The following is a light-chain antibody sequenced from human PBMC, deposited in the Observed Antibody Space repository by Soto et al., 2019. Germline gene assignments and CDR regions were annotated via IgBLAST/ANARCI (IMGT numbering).Light chain of an antibody. CDR2: GAS. CDR1: QSVSID. Sequence: EIVMTQSPATVPLSPGERVTLSCRASQSVSIDLAWYQQKPGQAPRLLIYGASTRATDIPATFTGSGSGTEFTLTISSLQSEDIAVYYCQQYNKWPQTFGQGTKVEIK. CDR3: QQYNKWPQT. J-gene: IGKJ1*01. V-gene: IGKV3-15*01.